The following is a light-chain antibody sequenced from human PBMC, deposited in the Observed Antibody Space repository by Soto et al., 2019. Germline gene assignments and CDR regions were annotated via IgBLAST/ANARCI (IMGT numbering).Light chain of an antibody. CDR2: KAS. CDR3: QQYNPYSART. J-gene: IGKJ1*01. Sequence: DIQMTQSPSTLSASVGDRVTVTCRASQNIGSWVAWYQQKPEKAPNLLIYKASTLENGVPSRFSGTGSGTEFTLTISSLQPDDFATYYCQQYNPYSARTFGQGTKVEVK. V-gene: IGKV1-5*03. CDR1: QNIGSW.